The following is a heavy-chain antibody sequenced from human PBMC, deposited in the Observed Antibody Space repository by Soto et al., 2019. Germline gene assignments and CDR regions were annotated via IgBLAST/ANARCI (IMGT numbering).Heavy chain of an antibody. CDR2: FDPEDGET. CDR1: GYTLTELS. V-gene: IGHV1-24*01. CDR3: ATDPARVVGAYYFDY. J-gene: IGHJ4*02. D-gene: IGHD1-26*01. Sequence: ASVKVSCKVSGYTLTELSMHWVRQAPGKGLEWMGGFDPEDGETIYAQKFQGRVTMTEDTSTDTAYMELSSLRSEDTAVYYCATDPARVVGAYYFDYWGQGTLVTVSS.